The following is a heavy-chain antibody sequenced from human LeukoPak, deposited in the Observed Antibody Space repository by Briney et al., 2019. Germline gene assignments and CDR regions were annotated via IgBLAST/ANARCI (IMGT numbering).Heavy chain of an antibody. CDR1: GFNFNTYW. V-gene: IGHV3-7*01. Sequence: GGPLRLSCAASGFNFNTYWMSWVRQAPGKGLEWVANIKQDGSEKFYVDSMKGRFTISRDNSKNSLYLQMNSLRDEDTAVYYCARGDSSGPNYYYYMDVWGKGTTVTISS. CDR3: ARGDSSGPNYYYYMDV. J-gene: IGHJ6*03. CDR2: IKQDGSEK. D-gene: IGHD6-19*01.